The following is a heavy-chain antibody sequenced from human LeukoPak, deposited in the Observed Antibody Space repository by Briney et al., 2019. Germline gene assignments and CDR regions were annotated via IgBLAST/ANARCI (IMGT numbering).Heavy chain of an antibody. D-gene: IGHD2-2*01. CDR2: IYYSGST. J-gene: IGHJ4*02. CDR1: GDSISIYY. Sequence: SETLSLTCSVSGDSISIYYWSWIRQPPGKGLEWIGSIYYSGSTYYNPSLKSRVTISLDTSKNQFSLKLRSVTAADTAVYYCARDGRTSNWGQGTLVTVSS. V-gene: IGHV4-59*12. CDR3: ARDGRTSN.